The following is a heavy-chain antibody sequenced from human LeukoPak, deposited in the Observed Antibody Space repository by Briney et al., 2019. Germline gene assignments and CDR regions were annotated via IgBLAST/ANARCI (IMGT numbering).Heavy chain of an antibody. J-gene: IGHJ5*02. CDR2: INPNSGGT. CDR1: GYTFTGYY. CDR3: ARGESVLLWFGELSYGFDP. Sequence: VASVRVSCNASGYTFTGYYMHWVRQAPGQGLEWMGWINPNSGGTNYAQKFQGWVTMTRDTSISTAYMELSRLRSDDTAVYYCARGESVLLWFGELSYGFDPWGQGTLVTVSS. D-gene: IGHD3-10*01. V-gene: IGHV1-2*04.